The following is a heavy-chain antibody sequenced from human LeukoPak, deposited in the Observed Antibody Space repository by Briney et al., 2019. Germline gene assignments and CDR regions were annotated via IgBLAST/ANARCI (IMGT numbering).Heavy chain of an antibody. CDR1: GTAFRTYA. J-gene: IGHJ5*02. D-gene: IGHD5-12*01. CDR3: VRTYDENPLGWFDP. CDR2: ISINGGST. V-gene: IGHV3-64D*06. Sequence: GGSLRLSCSASGTAFRTYAMHWVRQPPGKGLYYVSAISINGGSTYYADSVRGRFTISRDNSKYTLYLQMSSLRPDDTAVYYCVRTYDENPLGWFDPWGQGTLVTVSS.